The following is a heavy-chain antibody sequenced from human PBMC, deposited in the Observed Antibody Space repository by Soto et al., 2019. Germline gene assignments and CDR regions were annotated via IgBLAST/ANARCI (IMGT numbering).Heavy chain of an antibody. Sequence: EVQVLESGGGLVQPGGSLRLSCAASGFTFSIYAMNWVRQAPGKGLEWVSVISGSGGSTYYADSVKGRFTISRDNSKNTLYLQMNSLRAEDTAVYYCARRSSGWYFDYWGQGTLVTVSS. CDR2: ISGSGGST. D-gene: IGHD6-19*01. CDR1: GFTFSIYA. V-gene: IGHV3-23*01. J-gene: IGHJ4*02. CDR3: ARRSSGWYFDY.